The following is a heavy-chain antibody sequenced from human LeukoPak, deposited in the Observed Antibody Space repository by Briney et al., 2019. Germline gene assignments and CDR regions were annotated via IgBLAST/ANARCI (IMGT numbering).Heavy chain of an antibody. J-gene: IGHJ4*02. D-gene: IGHD6-13*01. Sequence: PGGSLRLSCAASGFTFSSYGMHWVRQAPGKGLEWVAVVSYDGSNKYYADSVKGRFTISRDNSKNTLYLQMNSLRAEDTAVYYCARDPIAAAGGMVDYWGQGTLVTVFS. CDR1: GFTFSSYG. V-gene: IGHV3-30*03. CDR2: VSYDGSNK. CDR3: ARDPIAAAGGMVDY.